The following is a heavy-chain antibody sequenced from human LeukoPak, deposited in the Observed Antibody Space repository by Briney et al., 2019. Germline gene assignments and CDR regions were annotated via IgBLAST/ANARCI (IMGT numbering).Heavy chain of an antibody. CDR1: GGTFSSYA. CDR2: INPSGGST. Sequence: ASVKVSCKASGGTFSSYAISRVRQAPGQGLEWMGIINPSGGSTSYAQKFQGRVTMTRDTSTSTVYMELSSLRSEDTAVYYCARETSDGYSSSWYWFDPWGQGTLVTVSS. V-gene: IGHV1-46*01. CDR3: ARETSDGYSSSWYWFDP. D-gene: IGHD6-13*01. J-gene: IGHJ5*02.